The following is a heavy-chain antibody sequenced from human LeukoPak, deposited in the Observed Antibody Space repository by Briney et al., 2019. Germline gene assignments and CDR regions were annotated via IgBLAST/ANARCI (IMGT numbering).Heavy chain of an antibody. J-gene: IGHJ4*02. CDR2: IYYTGST. CDR3: ARLPRYDFWS. V-gene: IGHV4-39*01. Sequence: SETLSLTCTVSGGSISTNNYYWGWIRQPPGKGLEWIGTIYYTGSTYYNPSLKSRVTMSVDTSKKQFSLKLTSVTAADTAVYYCARLPRYDFWSWGQGTLVTVSS. D-gene: IGHD3-3*01. CDR1: GGSISTNNYY.